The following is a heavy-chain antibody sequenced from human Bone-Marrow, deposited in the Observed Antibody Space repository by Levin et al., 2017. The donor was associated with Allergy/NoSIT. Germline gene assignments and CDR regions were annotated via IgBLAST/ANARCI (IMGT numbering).Heavy chain of an antibody. D-gene: IGHD5-12*01. V-gene: IGHV4-39*01. Sequence: KASETLSLTCNVSGASISSTSYYWGWIRQTPGKGLEWIGSIYFTGSTYFNPSLKSRVTISVDTSRSQFSLKLSSVTAADTAVYYCASQRYNGYHFWGQGTLVTVSS. J-gene: IGHJ4*02. CDR1: GASISSTSYY. CDR2: IYFTGST. CDR3: ASQRYNGYHF.